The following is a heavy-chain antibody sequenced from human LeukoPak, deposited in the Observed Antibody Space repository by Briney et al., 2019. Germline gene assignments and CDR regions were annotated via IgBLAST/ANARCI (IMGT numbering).Heavy chain of an antibody. Sequence: SQTLSLTCTVSGGSISSDNQYWSWIRQPAGKGLEWIGRIYTSGSTNYNPSLKSRVTISVDTSKNQFSLKLSSVTAADTAVYYCARGYSSGWYYFDYWGQGTLVTVSS. CDR1: GGSISSDNQY. CDR2: IYTSGST. D-gene: IGHD6-19*01. J-gene: IGHJ4*02. V-gene: IGHV4-61*02. CDR3: ARGYSSGWYYFDY.